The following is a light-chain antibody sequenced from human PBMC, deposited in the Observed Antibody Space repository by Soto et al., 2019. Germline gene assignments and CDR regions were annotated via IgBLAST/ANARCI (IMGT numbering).Light chain of an antibody. Sequence: QSALTQPASVSGSPGQSITISCTGTSSDVGSYNLVSWYQQHPGKAPKLIIYEGSKRPSGVSNRFSVSKSGDTASLTISGLQVEDEADYYCCSYAGSTTVVVFGGGTKLTVL. J-gene: IGLJ2*01. CDR3: CSYAGSTTVVV. V-gene: IGLV2-23*01. CDR2: EGS. CDR1: SSDVGSYNL.